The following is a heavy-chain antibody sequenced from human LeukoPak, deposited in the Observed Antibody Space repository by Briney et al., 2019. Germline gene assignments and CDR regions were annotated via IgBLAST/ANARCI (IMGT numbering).Heavy chain of an antibody. Sequence: SVKVSCKASGGTFSSYAISWVRQAPGQGLEWMGGIIPIFGTANYAQKFQGRVTITADKSTSTAYMELSSLRSEDTAVYYCARELSSGWYDWFDPWGQGTLVTVSS. J-gene: IGHJ5*02. V-gene: IGHV1-69*06. D-gene: IGHD6-19*01. CDR1: GGTFSSYA. CDR2: IIPIFGTA. CDR3: ARELSSGWYDWFDP.